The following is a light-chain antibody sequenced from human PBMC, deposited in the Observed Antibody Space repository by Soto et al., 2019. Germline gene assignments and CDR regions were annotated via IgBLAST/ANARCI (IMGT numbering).Light chain of an antibody. CDR3: QQYGSSPWT. V-gene: IGKV3-20*01. J-gene: IGKJ1*01. CDR1: RSVSSSF. CDR2: HAS. Sequence: EIVLTQSPVTLSLSPGERATLSCRASRSVSSSFLAWYQQKSGQAPMLLIYHASSRATGIPDRFSGSGSGTDFTLTISRLQPEDFAVYFCQQYGSSPWTFGQGTKVEIK.